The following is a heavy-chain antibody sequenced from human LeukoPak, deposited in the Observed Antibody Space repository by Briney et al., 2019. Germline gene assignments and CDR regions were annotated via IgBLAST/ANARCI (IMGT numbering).Heavy chain of an antibody. J-gene: IGHJ4*02. V-gene: IGHV3-48*01. CDR2: ITSSSSTI. CDR1: GFTFSSYS. CDR3: ARQSDPYYGSLDY. D-gene: IGHD1-26*01. Sequence: GGSLRLSCAASGFTFSSYSMNWVRQAPGKGLEWISYITSSSSTIYYADSVKGRFTVSRDNAKNSLYLQLSSLRAEDTAVYYCARQSDPYYGSLDYWGQGTLVTVSS.